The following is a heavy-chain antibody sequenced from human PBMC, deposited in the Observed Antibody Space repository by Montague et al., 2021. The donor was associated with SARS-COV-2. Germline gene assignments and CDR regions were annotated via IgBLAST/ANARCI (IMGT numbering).Heavy chain of an antibody. J-gene: IGHJ4*02. CDR3: ATSGAGEYGDYSPYFDY. CDR2: IYPGDSDT. V-gene: IGHV5-51*01. CDR1: GNTLDTYW. Sequence: QSGAEVKKPGESLKISCKGSGNTLDTYWIGWVRQMPGKGLEWMGIIYPGDSDTRYSATFQGQVTISADKSIATAYLQWSSLKASDTAIYYCATSGAGEYGDYSPYFDYWGQGTLVTVSS. D-gene: IGHD4-17*01.